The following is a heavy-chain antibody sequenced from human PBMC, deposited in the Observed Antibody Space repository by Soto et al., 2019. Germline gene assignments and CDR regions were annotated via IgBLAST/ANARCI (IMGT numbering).Heavy chain of an antibody. D-gene: IGHD3-3*01. J-gene: IGHJ6*03. CDR1: SGSISSCNC. CDR3: ARGANDDFWSGLFYMDV. Sequence: QVQLQESGPGLVKPSGTLSLTCAVSSGSISSCNCWSWVRQPQGKGLEWMGEIYHSGSTNYNPSLKSRVTIAVDKSKNQFSLKLSSVTAADTAVYYCARGANDDFWSGLFYMDVWGKGTTVTVSS. V-gene: IGHV4-4*02. CDR2: IYHSGST.